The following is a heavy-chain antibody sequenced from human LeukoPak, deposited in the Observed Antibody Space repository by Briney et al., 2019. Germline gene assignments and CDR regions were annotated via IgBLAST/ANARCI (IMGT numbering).Heavy chain of an antibody. J-gene: IGHJ6*02. CDR3: ARERGQYQLYGMDV. Sequence: SETLSLTCTVSGGSISSGGYYWSWIRQHPGKGLEWIGYIYYSGSTYYNPPLKSRVTISVDTSKNQFSLKLSSVTAADTAVYYCARERGQYQLYGMDVWGQGTTVTVSS. CDR2: IYYSGST. V-gene: IGHV4-31*03. CDR1: GGSISSGGYY. D-gene: IGHD2-2*01.